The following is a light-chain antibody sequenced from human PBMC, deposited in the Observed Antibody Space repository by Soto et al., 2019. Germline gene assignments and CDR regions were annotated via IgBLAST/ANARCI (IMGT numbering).Light chain of an antibody. V-gene: IGKV1-6*01. CDR2: GAS. J-gene: IGKJ1*01. Sequence: IQMTQSPSSLSASVGDRVTLTCRASQGISGDLGWYQQKPGKAPKLLIYGASRLQSGVPSRFSGSGSGTDFTLTISSLQPDDFATYYCQHYNSYSEAFGQGTKVELK. CDR1: QGISGD. CDR3: QHYNSYSEA.